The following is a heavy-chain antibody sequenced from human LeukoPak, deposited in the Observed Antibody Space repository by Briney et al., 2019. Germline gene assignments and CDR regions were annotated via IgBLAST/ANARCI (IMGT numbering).Heavy chain of an antibody. Sequence: SQTLSLTCTVSGGSISSGSYYWSWIRQPAGKGLEWIGRIYTSGSTNYNPSLKSRVTISVDTSKNQFSLKLSSVTAADTAVYYCARDHVGEGYYDSSGSQDYWGQGTLVTVSS. CDR3: ARDHVGEGYYDSSGSQDY. CDR1: GGSISSGSYY. J-gene: IGHJ4*02. D-gene: IGHD3-22*01. CDR2: IYTSGST. V-gene: IGHV4-61*02.